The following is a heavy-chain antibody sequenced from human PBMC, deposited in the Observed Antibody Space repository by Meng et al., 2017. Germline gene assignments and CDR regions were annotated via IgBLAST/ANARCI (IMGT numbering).Heavy chain of an antibody. CDR3: ASNDGTGDRTGGDY. J-gene: IGHJ4*02. D-gene: IGHD7-27*01. CDR1: GGTCGRYA. V-gene: IGHV1-69*01. CDR2: ICPIFGTE. Sequence: GYLFEWWAGVKKLGWSWKLPFKTSGGTCGRYAIMWGRQAPRHGLEWMGGICPIFGTETYAQKFQGRVTITADESTSTAYMELSSLRSEDTAVYYCASNDGTGDRTGGDYWGQGTLVTVSS.